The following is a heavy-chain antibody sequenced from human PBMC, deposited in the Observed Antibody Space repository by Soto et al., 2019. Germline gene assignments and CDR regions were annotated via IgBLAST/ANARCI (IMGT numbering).Heavy chain of an antibody. CDR2: ISFDYSNK. Sequence: GGSLRPSCAASTFTFSNYDMRWVRQAPGKGLEWVAFISFDYSNKYYADSVKGRFTISRDNSKNTLFLQMRSLRDEDTGVYYCAKVGRTGNQHYYYGLDVWGQGTTVTVSS. V-gene: IGHV3-30*18. D-gene: IGHD1-1*01. CDR3: AKVGRTGNQHYYYGLDV. CDR1: TFTFSNYD. J-gene: IGHJ6*02.